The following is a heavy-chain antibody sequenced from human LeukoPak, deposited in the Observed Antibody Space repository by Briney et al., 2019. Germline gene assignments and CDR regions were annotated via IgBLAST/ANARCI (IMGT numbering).Heavy chain of an antibody. D-gene: IGHD2-15*01. J-gene: IGHJ5*02. CDR1: GYTFTGYY. CDR3: ARVDCSGGSCYPVT. CDR2: INPNGGGT. V-gene: IGHV1-2*02. Sequence: ASVKVSCKASGYTFTGYYMHWVRQAPGQGLEWMGWINPNGGGTNYAQKFQGRVTMTRDTSISTAYMELSRLRSDDTAVYYCARVDCSGGSCYPVTWGQGTLVTVSS.